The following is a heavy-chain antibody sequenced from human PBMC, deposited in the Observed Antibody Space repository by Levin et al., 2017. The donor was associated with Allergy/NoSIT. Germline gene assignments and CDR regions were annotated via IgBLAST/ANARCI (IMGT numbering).Heavy chain of an antibody. CDR3: ARGRRGIAAAVDY. Sequence: ESLKISCAVYGGSFSGYYWSWIRQPPGKGLEWIGEINHSGSTNYNPSLKSRVTISVDTSKNQFSLKLSSVTAADTAVYYCARGRRGIAAAVDYWGQGTLVTVSS. D-gene: IGHD6-13*01. CDR1: GGSFSGYY. V-gene: IGHV4-34*01. CDR2: INHSGST. J-gene: IGHJ4*02.